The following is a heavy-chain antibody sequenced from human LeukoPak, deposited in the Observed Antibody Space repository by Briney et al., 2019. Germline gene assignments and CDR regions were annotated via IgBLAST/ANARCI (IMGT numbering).Heavy chain of an antibody. J-gene: IGHJ2*01. Sequence: SETLSLTCTVSGYSISSGYYWGWIRQPPGKGLEWIGSIYQSGSTYYNPSLKSRVTISVDTSKNQFSLNLNSVTAADTAVYYCARGVSTTIVVNWYFDLWGRGTLVTVSS. D-gene: IGHD3-22*01. CDR1: GYSISSGYY. V-gene: IGHV4-38-2*02. CDR3: ARGVSTTIVVNWYFDL. CDR2: IYQSGST.